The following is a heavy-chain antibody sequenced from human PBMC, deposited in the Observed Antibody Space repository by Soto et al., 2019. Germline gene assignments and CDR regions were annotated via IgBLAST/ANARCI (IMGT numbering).Heavy chain of an antibody. CDR1: GFTFSSYG. J-gene: IGHJ4*02. Sequence: GGSLRLSCAASGFTFSSYGMHWVRQAPGKGLEWVAVIWYDGSHKYYADSVKGRFTISRDNSKNTLYLQMNSLRAEDTAVHYCAREDSATVTKLYYFDYWGQGTLVTVSS. D-gene: IGHD4-17*01. V-gene: IGHV3-33*01. CDR3: AREDSATVTKLYYFDY. CDR2: IWYDGSHK.